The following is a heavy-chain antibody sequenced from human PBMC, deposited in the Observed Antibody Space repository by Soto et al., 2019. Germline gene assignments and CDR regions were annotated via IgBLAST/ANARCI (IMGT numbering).Heavy chain of an antibody. V-gene: IGHV2-5*02. CDR2: IYWDDDK. D-gene: IGHD3-16*01. CDR1: GFSLNTYGVG. CDR3: ARALGSWGAYYFDY. J-gene: IGHJ4*02. Sequence: QITLKESGPTLVKPTQTLTLTCTFSGFSLNTYGVGVGWIRQPPGKALEWLALIYWDDDKRYSPSLKSRLTITKDSSKIQVVLTMTNLDPVDTVTYYCARALGSWGAYYFDYWGQGTLVTVSS.